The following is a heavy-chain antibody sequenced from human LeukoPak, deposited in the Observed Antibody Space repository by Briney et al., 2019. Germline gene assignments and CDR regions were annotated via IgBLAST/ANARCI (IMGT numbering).Heavy chain of an antibody. V-gene: IGHV3-23*01. CDR1: GFTLSSYE. CDR2: IDYDGGSG. Sequence: ASPRLSCTVSGFTLSSYEMSWIRQAPGKGLAWVSSIDYDGGSGHYADSVKGRFTISRVNSNNTLFLHLNSLRGEDTAVYYCTRNSGWYGRSWGQGTLVTVSS. J-gene: IGHJ1*01. CDR3: TRNSGWYGRS. D-gene: IGHD6-19*01.